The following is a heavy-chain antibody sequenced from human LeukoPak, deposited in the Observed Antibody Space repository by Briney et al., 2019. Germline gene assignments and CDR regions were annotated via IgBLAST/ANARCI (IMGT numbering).Heavy chain of an antibody. CDR1: GYTFTSYG. V-gene: IGHV1-18*01. J-gene: IGHJ5*02. CDR3: ARDQWFGESLGWFDP. Sequence: GASVKVSCKASGYTFTSYGMSWVRQAPGQGLEWMGWISAYNGNTNYAQKLQGRVTMTTDTSTSTAYMELRSLRSDDTAVYYCARDQWFGESLGWFDPWGQGNLVTVSS. D-gene: IGHD3-10*01. CDR2: ISAYNGNT.